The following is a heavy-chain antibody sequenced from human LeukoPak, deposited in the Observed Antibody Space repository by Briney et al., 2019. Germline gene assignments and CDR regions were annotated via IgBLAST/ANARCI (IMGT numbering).Heavy chain of an antibody. V-gene: IGHV3-7*03. Sequence: GGSLRLSCAVSGFTFSSYWMTWVHQAPGKGLEWVAKIKEDGSEKYYVDSVKGRFTVSRDNVKNSLFLQMNSLRAEDTAAYYCARLHSAIYYGDAFDIWGQGTMVTVSS. D-gene: IGHD1-26*01. CDR3: ARLHSAIYYGDAFDI. CDR1: GFTFSSYW. J-gene: IGHJ3*02. CDR2: IKEDGSEK.